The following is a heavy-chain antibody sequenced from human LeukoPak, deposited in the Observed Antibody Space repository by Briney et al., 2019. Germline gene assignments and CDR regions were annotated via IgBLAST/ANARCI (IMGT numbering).Heavy chain of an antibody. CDR1: GYSFSDYW. V-gene: IGHV5-51*01. D-gene: IGHD6-6*01. CDR3: GRQPSGAFDI. CDR2: IYPGDSDA. J-gene: IGHJ3*02. Sequence: GGSLKISCKASGYSFSDYWIGWVRQMPGKGLEYMGIIYPGDSDATYSPSFQGQVTISADKSISTAYLQWSGLKASDTAVYYCGRQPSGAFDIWGQGTMVTVSS.